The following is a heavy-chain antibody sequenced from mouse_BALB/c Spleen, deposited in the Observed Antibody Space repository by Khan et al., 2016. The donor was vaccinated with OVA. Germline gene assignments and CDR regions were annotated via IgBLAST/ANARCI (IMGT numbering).Heavy chain of an antibody. Sequence: EVQLVESGGGLVQPGGSRKLSCAATGFTFIDYGMAWIRQTPGKGPEWIAFISSVAYSIYYADTVTGRFTISRENAKNTLYLEMSSLRSDDTALSCCARGGFAYWGQGTLVTVSA. CDR2: ISSVAYSI. J-gene: IGHJ3*01. CDR1: GFTFIDYG. CDR3: ARGGFAY. V-gene: IGHV5-15*02.